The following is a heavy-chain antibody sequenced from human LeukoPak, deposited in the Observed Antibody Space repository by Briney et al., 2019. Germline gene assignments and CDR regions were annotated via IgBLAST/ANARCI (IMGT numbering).Heavy chain of an antibody. Sequence: PSETLSLTCTVSGGSISSYYWSWIRQPPGKGLEWIGYIYYSGGTNYNPSLKSRVTISVDTSKNQLSLKLSSVTAADTAVYYCAREVAIGYSYGYHYFDYWGQGTLVTVSS. CDR2: IYYSGGT. J-gene: IGHJ4*02. D-gene: IGHD5-18*01. CDR3: AREVAIGYSYGYHYFDY. CDR1: GGSISSYY. V-gene: IGHV4-59*01.